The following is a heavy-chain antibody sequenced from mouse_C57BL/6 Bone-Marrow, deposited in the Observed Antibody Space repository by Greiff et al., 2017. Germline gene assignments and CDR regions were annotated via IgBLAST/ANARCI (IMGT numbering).Heavy chain of an antibody. Sequence: QVQLKESGAELARPGASVKLSCKASGYTFTSYGISWVKQRTGQGLEWIGEIYPRSGNTYYNEKFKGKATLTADKSSSTAYMELRSLTSEDSAVYVCAKLGWLPYFYWGQGTTLTVSS. D-gene: IGHD2-3*01. J-gene: IGHJ2*01. CDR1: GYTFTSYG. CDR2: IYPRSGNT. V-gene: IGHV1-81*01. CDR3: AKLGWLPYFY.